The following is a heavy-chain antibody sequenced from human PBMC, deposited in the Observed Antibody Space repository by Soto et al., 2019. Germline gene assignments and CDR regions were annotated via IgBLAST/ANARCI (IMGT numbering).Heavy chain of an antibody. CDR2: IIPVFGKP. CDR1: GGTFSRSA. CDR3: ARDGTLYDSNGYYYVY. D-gene: IGHD3-22*01. Sequence: QVQLVQSGAEVKKPGSSVKVSCKASGGTFSRSAINWVRQAPGQGLEWMGGIIPVFGKPNYAQKFQGRVTITADESTSIAYMELRRLTSEDTAVYYCARDGTLYDSNGYYYVYWGQGTLVTVSS. V-gene: IGHV1-69*01. J-gene: IGHJ4*02.